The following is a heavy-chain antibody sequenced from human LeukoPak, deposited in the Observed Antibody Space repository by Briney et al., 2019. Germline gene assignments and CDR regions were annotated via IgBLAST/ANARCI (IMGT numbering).Heavy chain of an antibody. CDR3: AKDSGDYYGAGITLSNVY. Sequence: PGGSLRLSCAASGFTFSSYAMSWVRQAPGKGLEWVSSISGSGGNTYYADSVKGRFTLSRDNSKNTLYRQMNSLRAEDTAVYYCAKDSGDYYGAGITLSNVYWGQGTLVTVSS. D-gene: IGHD3-10*01. CDR2: ISGSGGNT. V-gene: IGHV3-23*01. CDR1: GFTFSSYA. J-gene: IGHJ4*02.